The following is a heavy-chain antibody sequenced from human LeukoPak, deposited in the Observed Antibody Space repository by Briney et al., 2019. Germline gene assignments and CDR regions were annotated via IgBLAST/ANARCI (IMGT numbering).Heavy chain of an antibody. V-gene: IGHV4-59*01. CDR2: IYYSGST. D-gene: IGHD2-2*01. Sequence: KPSETLSLTCTVSGGSISSYYWSWIRQPPGKGLEWIGYIYYSGSTNYNPSLKSRVTISVDTSKNQFSLKLSSVTAADTAVYYCARPYPAAHDAFDIWGQGTMVTVSS. J-gene: IGHJ3*02. CDR3: ARPYPAAHDAFDI. CDR1: GGSISSYY.